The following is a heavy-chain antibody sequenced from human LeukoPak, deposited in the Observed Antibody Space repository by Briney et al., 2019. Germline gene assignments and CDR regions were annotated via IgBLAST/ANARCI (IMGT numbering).Heavy chain of an antibody. D-gene: IGHD3-3*01. Sequence: SETLSLTCTVSGGSISSYYWSWIRQPAGKGLEWIGRIYTSGSTNYNPSLKSRVTMSVDTSKNQFSLKLSSVTAADTAVYYCARSSRFLEWGHTFDIWGQGTMVTVSS. CDR3: ARSSRFLEWGHTFDI. CDR2: IYTSGST. V-gene: IGHV4-4*07. J-gene: IGHJ3*02. CDR1: GGSISSYY.